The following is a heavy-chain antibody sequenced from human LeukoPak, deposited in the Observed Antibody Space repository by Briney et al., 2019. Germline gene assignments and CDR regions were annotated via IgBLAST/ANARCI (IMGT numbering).Heavy chain of an antibody. Sequence: SSETLSLTCAVYGGSFSGYYWSWIRQPPGKGLEWIGEINHSGSTNYNPSLKSRVTISVDTSKNQFSLKLSSVTAADTAVYYCASIPRYYDFWSGFHWGQGTLVTVS. CDR3: ASIPRYYDFWSGFH. D-gene: IGHD3-3*01. CDR1: GGSFSGYY. CDR2: INHSGST. J-gene: IGHJ4*02. V-gene: IGHV4-34*01.